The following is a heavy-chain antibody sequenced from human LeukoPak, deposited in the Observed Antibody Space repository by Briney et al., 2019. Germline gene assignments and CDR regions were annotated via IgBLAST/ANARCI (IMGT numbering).Heavy chain of an antibody. V-gene: IGHV3-21*01. J-gene: IGHJ6*02. CDR2: ISSSSSYI. D-gene: IGHD4-11*01. CDR1: GFTFSSYS. Sequence: GGSLRLSCAASGFTFSSYSMNWVRQAPGKGLEWVSSISSSSSYIYYADSVKGRFTISRDNAKNSLYLQMNSLRAEDTAVYYCARVRTVTDVYYYYGMDVWGQGTTVTVS. CDR3: ARVRTVTDVYYYYGMDV.